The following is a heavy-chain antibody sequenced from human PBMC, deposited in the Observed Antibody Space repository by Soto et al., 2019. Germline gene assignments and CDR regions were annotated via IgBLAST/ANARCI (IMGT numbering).Heavy chain of an antibody. CDR3: TTDHSSGYYYRDY. Sequence: PGGPLRLSCAASGFTFSNAWMSWVRQAPGKGLEWVGRIKSKTDGGTTDYAAPVKGRFTISRDDSKNTLYLQMNSLKTEDTAVYYCTTDHSSGYYYRDYWGQGTLVTVSS. CDR2: IKSKTDGGTT. CDR1: GFTFSNAW. V-gene: IGHV3-15*01. D-gene: IGHD3-22*01. J-gene: IGHJ4*02.